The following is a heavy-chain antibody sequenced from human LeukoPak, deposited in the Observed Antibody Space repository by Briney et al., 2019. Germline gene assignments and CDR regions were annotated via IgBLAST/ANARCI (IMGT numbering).Heavy chain of an antibody. CDR1: GFTFSTFA. Sequence: PGGSLRLSCEASGFTFSTFAMIWVRQPPGKGLEWVSSIFPSGGEIHYADSVRGRFTISRDNSKSTLSLQMNSLRAEDTAVYYCARFIAAPYYFDYWGRGTLVTVSS. V-gene: IGHV3-23*01. CDR3: ARFIAAPYYFDY. D-gene: IGHD6-13*01. CDR2: IFPSGGEI. J-gene: IGHJ4*02.